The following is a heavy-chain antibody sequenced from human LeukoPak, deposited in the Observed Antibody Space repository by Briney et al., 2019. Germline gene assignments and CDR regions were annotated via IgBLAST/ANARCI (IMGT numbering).Heavy chain of an antibody. CDR1: GGSISSSSYY. D-gene: IGHD4-17*01. J-gene: IGHJ4*02. CDR3: ARHDAVTTSELFYY. CDR2: IYYSGST. Sequence: SETLSLTCSVSGGSISSSSYYWGWIRQPPGKGLEWIGSIYYSGSTYYNPSLKSPVTISVDTSKNQFSLKLRSVTAADTAVYYCARHDAVTTSELFYYWGQGTLVTVSS. V-gene: IGHV4-39*01.